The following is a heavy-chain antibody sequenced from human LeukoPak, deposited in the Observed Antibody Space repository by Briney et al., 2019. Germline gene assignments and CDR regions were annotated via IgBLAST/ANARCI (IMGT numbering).Heavy chain of an antibody. J-gene: IGHJ5*02. CDR1: GFTFSSYA. CDR3: AGVGYCSSTSCPFDP. V-gene: IGHV3-30-3*01. CDR2: ISYDGSNK. D-gene: IGHD2-2*01. Sequence: GGSLRLSCAASGFTFSSYAMHWVRQAPGKGLEWVAVISYDGSNKYYADSVKGRFTISRDNSKNTLYLQMNSPRAEDTAVNYCAGVGYCSSTSCPFDPWGQGTLVTVSS.